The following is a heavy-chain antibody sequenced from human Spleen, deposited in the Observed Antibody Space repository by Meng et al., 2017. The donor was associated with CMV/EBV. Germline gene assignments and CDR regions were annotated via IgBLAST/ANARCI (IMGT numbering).Heavy chain of an antibody. J-gene: IGHJ6*02. Sequence: GESLKISCAASGFTFSSYAMTWVRQAPGKGLEWVANIKQDGSEKYYVDSVRGRFTISRDNANNSLYLQMHSLRAEDTAVYYCARDNHGFGDLREDVWGQGTMVTVSS. D-gene: IGHD3-10*01. CDR2: IKQDGSEK. V-gene: IGHV3-7*01. CDR3: ARDNHGFGDLREDV. CDR1: GFTFSSYA.